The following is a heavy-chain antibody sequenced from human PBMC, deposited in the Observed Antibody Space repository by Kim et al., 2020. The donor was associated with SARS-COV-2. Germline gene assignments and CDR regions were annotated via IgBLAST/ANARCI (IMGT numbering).Heavy chain of an antibody. CDR2: NYCSGST. CDR1: GGPVSSGSYY. D-gene: IGHD3-22*01. CDR3: AAYYYDSSAFDY. V-gene: IGHV4-61*01. Sequence: SETLSLTCTVSGGPVSSGSYYWSWMRQPPGQGLEWIGYNYCSGSTNYNPSLKSRVTISVDTSKNQFSLKLSSVTAADTAVYYCAAYYYDSSAFDYWGEGPLVTVSS. J-gene: IGHJ4*02.